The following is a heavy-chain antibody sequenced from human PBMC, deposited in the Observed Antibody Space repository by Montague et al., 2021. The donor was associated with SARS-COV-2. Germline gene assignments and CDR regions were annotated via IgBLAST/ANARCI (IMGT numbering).Heavy chain of an antibody. CDR1: GGSVSSYY. CDR3: ARAGGFYDYWSGYSSSAGFFDP. CDR2: IYYSGST. Sequence: SETLSLTCTVSGGSVSSYYWSWIRQSPGKGLQWRGYIYYSGSTDYNPSLKSRVTMSVDTSKNQLSLRLNSVTTADTAVYFCARAGGFYDYWSGYSSSAGFFDPWGQGILVTVSS. J-gene: IGHJ5*02. V-gene: IGHV4-59*02. D-gene: IGHD3-3*01.